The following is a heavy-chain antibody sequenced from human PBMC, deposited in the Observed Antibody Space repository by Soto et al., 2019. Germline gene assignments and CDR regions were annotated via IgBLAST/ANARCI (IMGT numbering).Heavy chain of an antibody. D-gene: IGHD6-13*01. CDR1: GFTFRTYS. CDR2: ISRDGGTI. J-gene: IGHJ4*02. CDR3: ARDYSWSFDY. V-gene: IGHV3-48*01. Sequence: GGSLRLSCAASGFTFRTYSINWVRQAPGKGLEWISYISRDGGTIYYADSVKGRFTISRDNAKDSLYLQMNSVRAEDTAVYYCARDYSWSFDYWGQGTLVTVSS.